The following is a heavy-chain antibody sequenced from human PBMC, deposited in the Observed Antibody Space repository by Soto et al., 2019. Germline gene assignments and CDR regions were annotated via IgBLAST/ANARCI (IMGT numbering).Heavy chain of an antibody. CDR1: GGSISCGGYY. V-gene: IGHV4-31*03. J-gene: IGHJ3*02. CDR3: ARELGDYIWGSYRPTGAFDI. CDR2: IYYSGST. Sequence: QVQLQESGPGLVKPSQTLSLTCTVSGGSISCGGYYWSWIRQHPGKGLEWIGYIYYSGSTYYNPSLKSRVTISVDTSKNPFSLKLSSVTAADTAVYYCARELGDYIWGSYRPTGAFDIWGQGTMVTVSS. D-gene: IGHD3-16*02.